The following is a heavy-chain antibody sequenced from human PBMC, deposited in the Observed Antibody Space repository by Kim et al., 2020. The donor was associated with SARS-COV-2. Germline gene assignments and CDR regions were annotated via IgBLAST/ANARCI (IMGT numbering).Heavy chain of an antibody. CDR3: AREDSSTSWYRNGMDV. Sequence: GGSLRLSCAASGFTFSSYSMNWVRQAPGKGLEWVSSISSSSSYIYYADSVKGRFTISRDNAKNSLYLQMNSLRAEDTAVYYCAREDSSTSWYRNGMDVWGQGTTVTVSS. J-gene: IGHJ6*02. V-gene: IGHV3-21*01. CDR2: ISSSSSYI. CDR1: GFTFSSYS. D-gene: IGHD2-2*02.